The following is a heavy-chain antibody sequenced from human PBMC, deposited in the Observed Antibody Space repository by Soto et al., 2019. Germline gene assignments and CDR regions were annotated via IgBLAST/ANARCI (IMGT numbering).Heavy chain of an antibody. Sequence: ASVKVSCKASGYTFTSYGISWVRQAPGQGLEWMGWISAYNGNTNYAQKLQGRVTMTTDTSTSTAYMELRSLRSDDTAVYYCARDLSDIVVVPAAALYFDYWGQGTLVTVSS. V-gene: IGHV1-18*01. CDR1: GYTFTSYG. D-gene: IGHD2-2*01. CDR2: ISAYNGNT. CDR3: ARDLSDIVVVPAAALYFDY. J-gene: IGHJ4*02.